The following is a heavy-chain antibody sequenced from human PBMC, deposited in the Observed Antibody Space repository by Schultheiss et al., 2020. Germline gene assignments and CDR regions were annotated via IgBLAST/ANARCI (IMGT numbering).Heavy chain of an antibody. V-gene: IGHV2-70*12. Sequence: SGPTLVKPTQTLTLTCTFSGFSLSTSGVGVGWIRQPPGKALEWLARIDLDDDKYYSTSLKTRLTISKDTSKNQVVLTMTNMDPVDTATYYCAHRASGYSYGSPFDYWGQGTLVTVSS. CDR2: IDLDDDK. J-gene: IGHJ4*02. CDR1: GFSLSTSGVG. CDR3: AHRASGYSYGSPFDY. D-gene: IGHD5-18*01.